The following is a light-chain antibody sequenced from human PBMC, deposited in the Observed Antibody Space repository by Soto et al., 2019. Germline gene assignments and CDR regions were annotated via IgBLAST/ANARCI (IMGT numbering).Light chain of an antibody. CDR2: AAS. J-gene: IGKJ4*01. CDR1: QDINNR. CDR3: QQTYAAPLT. V-gene: IGKV1-12*01. Sequence: DIQMTQSPSSVSASVGDRVTITCRASQDINNRLAWFQQRPGRAPKYLIQAASILQSGFPSRFSGSGSGTDFTLTINSLQPEDLATYYCQQTYAAPLTFGGGTRVEI.